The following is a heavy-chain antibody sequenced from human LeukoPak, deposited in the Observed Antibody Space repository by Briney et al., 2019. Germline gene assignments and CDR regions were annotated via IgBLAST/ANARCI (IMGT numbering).Heavy chain of an antibody. CDR3: AKGARIAVAGNDY. D-gene: IGHD6-19*01. CDR1: GFTFSSYA. J-gene: IGHJ4*02. CDR2: ISGSGDNT. V-gene: IGHV3-23*01. Sequence: GGSLRLSCAASGFTFSSYAMSWVRQAPGKGLEWVSGISGSGDNTYYADSVKGRFTISRDNSKNTLYLQMNSLRAEDTAVYYCAKGARIAVAGNDYWGQGTLVTVSS.